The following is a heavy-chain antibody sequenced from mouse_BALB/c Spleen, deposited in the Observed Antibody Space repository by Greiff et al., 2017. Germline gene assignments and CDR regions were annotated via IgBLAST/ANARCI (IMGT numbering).Heavy chain of an antibody. D-gene: IGHD2-4*01. V-gene: IGHV3-2*02. CDR2: ISYSGST. CDR1: GYSITSDYA. Sequence: EVQLQESGPGLVKPSQSLSLTCTVTGYSITSDYAWNWIRQFPGNKLEWMGYISYSGSTSYNPSLKSRIAITRDTSKNQFFLQLNSVTTEDTATYYCARWGYDYDGAYWGQGTLVTVSA. J-gene: IGHJ3*01. CDR3: ARWGYDYDGAY.